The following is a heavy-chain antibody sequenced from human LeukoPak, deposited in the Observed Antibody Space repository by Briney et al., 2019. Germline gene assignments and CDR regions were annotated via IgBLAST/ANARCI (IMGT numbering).Heavy chain of an antibody. CDR2: INPSGGST. V-gene: IGHV1-46*01. CDR1: GYTFTSNY. D-gene: IGHD4-17*01. Sequence: ASVKVSCKASGYTFTSNYIHWVRQAPGQGLEWMGMINPSGGSTSYAQKFQGRVTLTRDTSTSTVYMEVSSLRSEDAAVYYCARATAESSRNLRHWGQGTLVIVSS. J-gene: IGHJ4*02. CDR3: ARATAESSRNLRH.